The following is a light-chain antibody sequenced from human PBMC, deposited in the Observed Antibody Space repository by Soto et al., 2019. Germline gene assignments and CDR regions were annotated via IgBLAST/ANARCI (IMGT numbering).Light chain of an antibody. V-gene: IGLV1-40*01. J-gene: IGLJ3*02. Sequence: QSVLTQPPSVSGAPGQGVTISCAGTSSNIGAGYDVHWYQQVPGTAPKLLTYTNSNRPSGVPDRFSGSKSGTSASLAITGLQAADEADYYCQSYDSSLSALVFGGGTQLTVL. CDR3: QSYDSSLSALV. CDR1: SSNIGAGYD. CDR2: TNS.